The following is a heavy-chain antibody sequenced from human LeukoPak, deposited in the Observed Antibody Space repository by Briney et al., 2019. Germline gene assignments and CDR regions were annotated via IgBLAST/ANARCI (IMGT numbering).Heavy chain of an antibody. CDR3: ATDPDLDY. V-gene: IGHV3-48*01. CDR1: GFTFSNYA. Sequence: GGSLRLSCAASGFTFSNYAMNWVRQAPGKGLEWVSYISSRSSTIHYGDSVKGRFTISRDKAKNSLFLHMNSLRAEDTAVYYCATDPDLDYWGQGTLVTVSS. J-gene: IGHJ4*02. CDR2: ISSRSSTI.